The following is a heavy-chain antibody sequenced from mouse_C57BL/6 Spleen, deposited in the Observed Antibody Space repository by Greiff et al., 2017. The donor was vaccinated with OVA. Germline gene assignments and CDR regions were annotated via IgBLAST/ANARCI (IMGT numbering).Heavy chain of an antibody. V-gene: IGHV1-82*01. CDR2: IYPGDGDT. CDR3: ARYDTTVVDWYFDV. CDR1: GYAFSSSW. J-gene: IGHJ1*03. Sequence: VQLQQSGPELVKPGASVKISCKASGYAFSSSWMNWVKQRPGKGLEWIGRIYPGDGDTNYNGKFKGKATLTADKSSSTAYMQLSSLTSEDSAVYFCARYDTTVVDWYFDVWGTGTTVTVSS. D-gene: IGHD1-1*01.